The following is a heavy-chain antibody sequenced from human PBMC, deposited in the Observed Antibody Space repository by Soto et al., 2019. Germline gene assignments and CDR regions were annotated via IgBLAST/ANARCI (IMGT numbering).Heavy chain of an antibody. V-gene: IGHV3-23*01. D-gene: IGHD6-6*01. J-gene: IGHJ6*02. CDR3: AKSRQLVRNGMDV. CDR1: GFTFSSYA. CDR2: ISAGGTGT. Sequence: EVQLLESGGGLVQPGGSMRLSCAASGFTFSSYAMSWVRQAPGKGLEWVSAISAGGTGTYYADSVKGRFTISRDNSKNTLYLQMNSLRDEDTAVYYCAKSRQLVRNGMDVWRQGTTVTVPS.